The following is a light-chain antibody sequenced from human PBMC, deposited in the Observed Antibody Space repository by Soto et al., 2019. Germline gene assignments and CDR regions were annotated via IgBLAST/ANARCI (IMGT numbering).Light chain of an antibody. Sequence: DIQMTQSPSSLSASVEDRVIITCRASQSISNHLNWYQQKPGKAPKLPIFAASSLQSGVPSRCSGSRSGPDYTLTISSLQPEDFATYYCQQSYSSPPTFGQGTKVDIK. V-gene: IGKV1-39*01. CDR3: QQSYSSPPT. J-gene: IGKJ1*01. CDR1: QSISNH. CDR2: AAS.